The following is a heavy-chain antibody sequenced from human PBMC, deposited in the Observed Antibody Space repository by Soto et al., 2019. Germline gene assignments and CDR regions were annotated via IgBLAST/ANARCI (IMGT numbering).Heavy chain of an antibody. D-gene: IGHD6-6*01. CDR2: IYYSGST. CDR3: ARVGGVAARTFDY. J-gene: IGHJ4*02. CDR1: GGSINDLY. Sequence: ETLSLTCTVSGGSINDLYWSWIRQPPGKGLEWIGYIYYSGSTDYNPSLKGRVTISVDTSKNQFSLKLRSVTAADTAVYYCARVGGVAARTFDYWGQGTLVTVSS. V-gene: IGHV4-59*11.